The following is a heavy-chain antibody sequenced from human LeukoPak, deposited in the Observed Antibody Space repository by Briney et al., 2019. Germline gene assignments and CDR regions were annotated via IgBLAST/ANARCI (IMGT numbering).Heavy chain of an antibody. CDR3: ARDYLPDYYGSLTGSFDI. Sequence: GGSLRLSCAASGFTFSSYAMTWVRQAPGKGLEWVSYISSSGSTIYYADSVKGRFTISRDNAKNSLYLQMNSLRAEDTAVYYCARDYLPDYYGSLTGSFDIWGQGTMVTVSS. CDR1: GFTFSSYA. D-gene: IGHD3-10*01. J-gene: IGHJ3*02. V-gene: IGHV3-48*03. CDR2: ISSSGSTI.